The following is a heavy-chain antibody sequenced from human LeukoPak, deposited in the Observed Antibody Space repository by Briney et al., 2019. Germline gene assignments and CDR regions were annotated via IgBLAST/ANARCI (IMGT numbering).Heavy chain of an antibody. CDR3: ARDKTVGYDILTGYISFDY. CDR2: ISAYNGNT. Sequence: ASVKVSCKASGYTFTSYGISWVRQAPGQGLEWMGWISAYNGNTNYAQKLQGRVTMTTDTSTSTAYMELRSLRSDDTAVYYCARDKTVGYDILTGYISFDYWGQGTLVTVSS. J-gene: IGHJ4*02. CDR1: GYTFTSYG. V-gene: IGHV1-18*01. D-gene: IGHD3-9*01.